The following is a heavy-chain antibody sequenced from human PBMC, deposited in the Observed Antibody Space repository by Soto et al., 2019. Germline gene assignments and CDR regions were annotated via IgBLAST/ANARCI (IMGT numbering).Heavy chain of an antibody. CDR1: GGSINNNY. D-gene: IGHD2-21*01. J-gene: IGHJ4*02. V-gene: IGHV4-59*01. Sequence: SETLSLTCTVSGGSINNNYWSWIRQPPGRGLEWIGYIFSNGRTNYNPSLESRVTISVDTSKNQLSLKLRSVTAADTAVYFCARGGDNSPWYCSLWGQGTLVTVSS. CDR2: IFSNGRT. CDR3: ARGGDNSPWYCSL.